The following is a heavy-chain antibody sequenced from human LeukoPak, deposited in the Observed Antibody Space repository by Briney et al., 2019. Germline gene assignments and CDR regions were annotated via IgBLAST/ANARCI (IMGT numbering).Heavy chain of an antibody. Sequence: SGTLSLTCAVSRGSISSDNTWWTWVRQPPGKGLEWIGEINHSGSTNYNPSLKSRVTISVDTSKNQFSLKLSSVTAADTAVYYCARRYYDFWSGWGPGYMDVWGKGTTVTVSS. V-gene: IGHV4-4*02. CDR3: ARRYYDFWSGWGPGYMDV. CDR1: RGSISSDNTW. CDR2: INHSGST. J-gene: IGHJ6*03. D-gene: IGHD3-3*01.